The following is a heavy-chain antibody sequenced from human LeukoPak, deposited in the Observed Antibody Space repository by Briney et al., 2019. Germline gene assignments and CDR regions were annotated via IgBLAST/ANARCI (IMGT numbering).Heavy chain of an antibody. V-gene: IGHV4-39*07. Sequence: PSETLSLTCTVSGGSISSSSYYWGWIRQPPGKGLEWIGSIYYSGSTYYNPSLKSRVTISVDTSKNQFSLKLSSVTAADTAVYYCARDDGYCSSSSCNGMDVWGHGTTVTVSS. CDR1: GGSISSSSYY. J-gene: IGHJ6*02. CDR3: ARDDGYCSSSSCNGMDV. D-gene: IGHD2-2*01. CDR2: IYYSGST.